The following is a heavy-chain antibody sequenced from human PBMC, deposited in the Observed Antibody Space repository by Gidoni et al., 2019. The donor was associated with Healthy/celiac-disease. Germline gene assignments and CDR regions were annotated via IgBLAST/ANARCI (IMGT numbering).Heavy chain of an antibody. CDR3: AAYYDILTGYFDY. CDR1: GFTFSSYS. Sequence: EVQLVESGGGLVKPGGSLRLSCAASGFTFSSYSMNWVRQAPGKGLEWVSSISSSSSYIYYADSVKGRFTISRDNAKNSLYLQMNSLRAEDTAVYYCAAYYDILTGYFDYWGQGTLVTVSS. D-gene: IGHD3-9*01. J-gene: IGHJ4*02. V-gene: IGHV3-21*01. CDR2: ISSSSSYI.